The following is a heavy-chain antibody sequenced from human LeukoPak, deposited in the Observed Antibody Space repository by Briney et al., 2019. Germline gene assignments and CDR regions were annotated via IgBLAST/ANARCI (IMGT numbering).Heavy chain of an antibody. CDR2: INHSGST. D-gene: IGHD5-24*01. CDR1: GGSFSGYY. V-gene: IGHV4-34*01. CDR3: ARGYHGYNFGY. Sequence: SETLSLTCAVYGGSFSGYYWSWIRQPPGKGLEWIGEINHSGSTNYNPSLKSRVTISVDTSKNQFSLKLSSVTAADTAVYYCARGYHGYNFGYWGQGTLVTVSS. J-gene: IGHJ4*02.